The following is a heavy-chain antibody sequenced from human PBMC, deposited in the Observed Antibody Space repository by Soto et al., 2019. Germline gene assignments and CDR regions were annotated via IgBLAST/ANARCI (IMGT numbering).Heavy chain of an antibody. CDR2: IYWDDDK. D-gene: IGHD3-10*01. J-gene: IGHJ4*02. CDR3: ACTRGFGELAFDF. CDR1: GFSLSTARAS. V-gene: IGHV2-5*02. Sequence: SGPTLVNPTQTLTLNCSYSGFSLSTARASVGWLRQPPGQALQWLALIYWDDDKRYSPALKSRLTITKDTSRNQVVLTMTHVDPVDTATYYCACTRGFGELAFDFWGQGTLVTVSS.